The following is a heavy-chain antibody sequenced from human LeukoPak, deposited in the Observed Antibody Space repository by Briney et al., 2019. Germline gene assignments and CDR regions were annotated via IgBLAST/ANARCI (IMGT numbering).Heavy chain of an antibody. CDR1: GGSINSYY. J-gene: IGHJ3*02. Sequence: SETLSLTCTVSGGSINSYYCSWIRQPPGKGLEWIGYIYYTGTTNYNPSLTSRATMSVDTSKNHFSLRLTSVTAADTVVYYCARHGYTNASAFDIWGQGTMVTVSS. CDR2: IYYTGTT. CDR3: ARHGYTNASAFDI. D-gene: IGHD5-18*01. V-gene: IGHV4-59*01.